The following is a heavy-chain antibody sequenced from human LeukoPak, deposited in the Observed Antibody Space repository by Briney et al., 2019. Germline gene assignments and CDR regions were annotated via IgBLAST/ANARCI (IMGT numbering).Heavy chain of an antibody. Sequence: PSETLSLTCTVSGGSISSYYWSWIRQPPGKGLEWIGYIYYSGSTNYNPSLKSRVTISVDTSKNQFSLKLSSVTAADTAVYYCARHARGYYGSGSYRFDPWGQGTLVTVSS. CDR1: GGSISSYY. CDR3: ARHARGYYGSGSYRFDP. V-gene: IGHV4-59*08. J-gene: IGHJ5*02. D-gene: IGHD3-10*01. CDR2: IYYSGST.